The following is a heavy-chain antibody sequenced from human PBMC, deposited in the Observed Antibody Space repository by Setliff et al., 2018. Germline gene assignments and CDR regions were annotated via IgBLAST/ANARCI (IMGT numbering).Heavy chain of an antibody. CDR1: GDNFNTNW. D-gene: IGHD6-25*01. CDR2: IYPGDSDT. J-gene: IGHJ4*02. Sequence: GESLKISCKGSGDNFNTNWIAWVRQMPGGGLEWMGVIYPGDSDTRYSPSFEGQVIISADKSSSSALLQWNSLKASDTAMYFCARRDFGSDYPLVSWGQGTLVTVSS. CDR3: ARRDFGSDYPLVS. V-gene: IGHV5-51*01.